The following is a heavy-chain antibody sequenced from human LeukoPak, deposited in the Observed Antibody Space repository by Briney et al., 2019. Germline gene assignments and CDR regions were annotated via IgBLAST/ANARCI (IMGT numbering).Heavy chain of an antibody. D-gene: IGHD2-21*02. V-gene: IGHV3-21*01. CDR1: GFTFSSYS. J-gene: IGHJ4*02. CDR2: ISSGISSSSTYI. Sequence: PGGSLRLSCAASGFTFSSYSMNWVRQAPGKGLEWVSSISSGISSSSTYIYYADSVKGRFTISRDNAKNSLYLQMNSLRAEDTAVYYCARDFGCGGDCYPFDYWGQGTLVTVSS. CDR3: ARDFGCGGDCYPFDY.